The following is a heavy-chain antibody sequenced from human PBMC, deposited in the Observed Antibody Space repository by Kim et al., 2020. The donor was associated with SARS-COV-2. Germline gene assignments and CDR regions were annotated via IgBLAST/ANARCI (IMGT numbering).Heavy chain of an antibody. CDR2: IIPIFGTA. Sequence: SVKVSCKASGGTFSSYAISWVRQAPGQGLEWMGGIIPIFGTANYAQKFQGRVTITADESTSTAYMELSSLRSEDTAVYYCARALGDRRYFDWMPGSISEYYYYGMDVWGQGTTVTVSS. J-gene: IGHJ6*02. CDR3: ARALGDRRYFDWMPGSISEYYYYGMDV. V-gene: IGHV1-69*13. CDR1: GGTFSSYA. D-gene: IGHD3-9*01.